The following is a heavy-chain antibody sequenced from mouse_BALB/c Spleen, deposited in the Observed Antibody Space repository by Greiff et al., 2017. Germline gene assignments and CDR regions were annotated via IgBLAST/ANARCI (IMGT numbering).Heavy chain of an antibody. CDR2: ISYSGST. CDR3: ARSRYDGFAY. Sequence: VQLQQSGPGLVKPSQSLSLTCTVTGYSITSDYAWNWIRQFPGNKLEWMGYISYSGSTSYNPSLKSRISITRDTSKNQFFLQLNSVTTEDTATYYCARSRYDGFAYWGQGTLVTVSA. D-gene: IGHD2-14*01. J-gene: IGHJ3*01. CDR1: GYSITSDYA. V-gene: IGHV3-2*02.